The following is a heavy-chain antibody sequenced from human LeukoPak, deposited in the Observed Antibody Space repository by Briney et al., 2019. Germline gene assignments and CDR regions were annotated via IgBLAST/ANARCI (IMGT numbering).Heavy chain of an antibody. Sequence: SETLSLTCTVSGGSISSSSYYWGWIRQPPGKGLEWIGSIYYSGSTYYNPSLQSRVTISVDTSKSQFSLKLSSVTAADTAVYYCARHRDIVVVLFDPWGQGTLVTVSS. D-gene: IGHD2-2*01. CDR3: ARHRDIVVVLFDP. CDR1: GGSISSSSYY. V-gene: IGHV4-39*01. J-gene: IGHJ5*02. CDR2: IYYSGST.